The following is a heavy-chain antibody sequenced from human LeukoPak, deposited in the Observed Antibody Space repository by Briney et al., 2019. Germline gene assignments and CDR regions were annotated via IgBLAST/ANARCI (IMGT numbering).Heavy chain of an antibody. D-gene: IGHD3-3*01. J-gene: IGHJ6*02. CDR2: NYYSGST. CDR3: ARDRGGPYYDFWSGYRYYYYGMDV. CDR1: GGSISSYY. Sequence: SETLSLTCTVSGGSISSYYWSWIRQPPGKGLEWIGYNYYSGSTNYNPSLKSRVTISVDTSKNQFSLKLSSVTAADTAVYYCARDRGGPYYDFWSGYRYYYYGMDVWGQGTTVTVSS. V-gene: IGHV4-59*01.